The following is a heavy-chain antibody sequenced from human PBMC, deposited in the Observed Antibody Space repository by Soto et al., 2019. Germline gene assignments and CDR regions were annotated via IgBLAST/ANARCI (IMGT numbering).Heavy chain of an antibody. J-gene: IGHJ3*02. Sequence: PGGSLRLSCAASGFTFSSYSMHWVRQAPGKGLEWVSAISSSGSSTYYADSVKGRFTISRDNSKNTLYLQMNSLRAEDTAVYYCAKSPNIVATWVPFDIWGQGTMVTVSS. CDR2: ISSSGSST. CDR1: GFTFSSYS. D-gene: IGHD5-12*01. CDR3: AKSPNIVATWVPFDI. V-gene: IGHV3-23*01.